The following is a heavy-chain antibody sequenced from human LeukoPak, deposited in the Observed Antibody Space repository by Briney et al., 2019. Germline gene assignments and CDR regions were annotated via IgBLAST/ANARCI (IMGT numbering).Heavy chain of an antibody. CDR2: ISSSGSTI. V-gene: IGHV3-48*03. CDR3: ARGGRYYDSSGYLFYY. J-gene: IGHJ4*02. D-gene: IGHD3-22*01. CDR1: GFTFNSYE. Sequence: GGSLRLSCAASGFTFNSYEMNWVRQAPGRGLEWVSYISSSGSTIYYADSVKGRFTISRDNAKNSLYLQMNSLRAEDTAVYYCARGGRYYDSSGYLFYYWGQGTLVTVSS.